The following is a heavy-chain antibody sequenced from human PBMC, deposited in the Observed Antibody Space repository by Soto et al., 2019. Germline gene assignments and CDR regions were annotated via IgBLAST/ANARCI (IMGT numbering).Heavy chain of an antibody. Sequence: EASVKVSCKASGYTFTSYGISWVRQAPGQGLEWMGWISAYNGNTNYAQKLQGRVTMTTDASTSTAYMELRSLRSDDTAVYYCASGYCSSTSCYDFDYWGQGTLVTVSS. CDR2: ISAYNGNT. J-gene: IGHJ4*02. V-gene: IGHV1-18*01. CDR3: ASGYCSSTSCYDFDY. D-gene: IGHD2-2*03. CDR1: GYTFTSYG.